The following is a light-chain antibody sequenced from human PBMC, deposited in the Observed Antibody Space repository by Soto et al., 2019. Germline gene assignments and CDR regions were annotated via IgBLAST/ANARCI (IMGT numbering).Light chain of an antibody. CDR2: GTS. CDR3: QQYENSPLYS. CDR1: QRVSSRY. Sequence: EIVLTQSPGTLSLSPGERATLSCRASQRVSSRYLAWYQQKPGQAPRRLIYGTSSRASGIPDRFSGSGSGTDFTLIISRPEAEDSAVYYCQQYENSPLYSFGQGTSLEIK. V-gene: IGKV3-20*01. J-gene: IGKJ2*01.